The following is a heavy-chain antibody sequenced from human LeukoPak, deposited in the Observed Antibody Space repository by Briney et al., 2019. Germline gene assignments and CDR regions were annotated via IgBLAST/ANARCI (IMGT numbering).Heavy chain of an antibody. Sequence: GASVKVSCKASGYTFTGYYMDWVRQAPGQGLEWMGWINPNSGGTNYAQKFQGRVTMTRDTSISTAYMELSRLRSDDTAVYYCARDNYYDSSGYYPPGNLFDDWGQGTLVTVSS. CDR1: GYTFTGYY. V-gene: IGHV1-2*02. CDR2: INPNSGGT. CDR3: ARDNYYDSSGYYPPGNLFDD. J-gene: IGHJ5*02. D-gene: IGHD3-22*01.